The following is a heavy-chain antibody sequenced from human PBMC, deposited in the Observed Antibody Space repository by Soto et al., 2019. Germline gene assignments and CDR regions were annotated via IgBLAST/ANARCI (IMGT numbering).Heavy chain of an antibody. V-gene: IGHV3-23*01. CDR1: GFTFSSYA. CDR3: ESVLRSRYYYYMDV. Sequence: GGSLRLSCAASGFTFSSYAMSWVRQAPGKGLEWVSAISGSGGSTYYADSVKGRFTISSDNSKNTLYLQMNSLRAEDTAVYYCESVLRSRYYYYMDVWGKGTTVTVSS. CDR2: ISGSGGST. J-gene: IGHJ6*03. D-gene: IGHD4-17*01.